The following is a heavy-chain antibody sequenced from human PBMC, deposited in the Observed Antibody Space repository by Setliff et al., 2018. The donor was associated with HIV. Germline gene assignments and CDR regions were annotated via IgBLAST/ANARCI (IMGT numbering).Heavy chain of an antibody. J-gene: IGHJ6*03. CDR1: GGSISSYY. CDR3: ARETYYYDNPQYYYYYMDV. V-gene: IGHV4-4*07. Sequence: SETLSLTCTVSGGSISSYYWSWIRQPAGKGLEWIGRIYTSGSTNYNPSLKSRVTMSVDTSKNQFSPKLSSVTAADTAVYYCARETYYYDNPQYYYYYMDVWGKGTTVTVSS. CDR2: IYTSGST. D-gene: IGHD3-22*01.